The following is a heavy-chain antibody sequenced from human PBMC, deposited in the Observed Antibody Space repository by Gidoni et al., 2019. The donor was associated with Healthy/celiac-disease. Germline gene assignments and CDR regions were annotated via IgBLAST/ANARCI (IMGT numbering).Heavy chain of an antibody. CDR1: GFTFRRYS. D-gene: IGHD3-10*01. V-gene: IGHV3-48*01. Sequence: EVQLVESGGGLVQPGGSLRLSCAASGFTFRRYSMNWVRQAPGKGLEWVSYISSSSSTIYYADSVKGRFTISRDNAKNSLYLQMNSLRAEDTAVYYCARDWVGGIYGPGGFDIWGQGTMVTVSS. J-gene: IGHJ3*02. CDR3: ARDWVGGIYGPGGFDI. CDR2: ISSSSSTI.